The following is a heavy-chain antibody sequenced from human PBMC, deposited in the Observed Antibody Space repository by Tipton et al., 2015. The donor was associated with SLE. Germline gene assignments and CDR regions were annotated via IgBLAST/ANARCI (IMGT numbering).Heavy chain of an antibody. D-gene: IGHD5-24*01. J-gene: IGHJ4*02. CDR3: ARHGYPEERWLQYNLEY. Sequence: TLSLTCTVSGGSISSSSHYWSWIRQPPGKGLEWIGYVSYSGTTNYNPSLKSRVSISVDTSKNQVSLKLNSVTAADTAVYYCARHGYPEERWLQYNLEYWGQGTLVTVSS. CDR1: GGSISSSSHY. V-gene: IGHV4-61*05. CDR2: VSYSGTT.